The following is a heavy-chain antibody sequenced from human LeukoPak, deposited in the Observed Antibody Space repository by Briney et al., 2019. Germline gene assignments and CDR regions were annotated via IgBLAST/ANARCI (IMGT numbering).Heavy chain of an antibody. D-gene: IGHD5-18*01. CDR1: GYTFTDYY. V-gene: IGHV1-2*02. Sequence: ASVKVSCKASGYTFTDYYIHWVRQAPGQGLEWMGWINHNSGGTKFAQKFQGRVTMTRDTSISTTYMEVSRLKSDDTAVYYCAREGDTAMVHLDFWGQGTLVTVSS. CDR3: AREGDTAMVHLDF. J-gene: IGHJ4*02. CDR2: INHNSGGT.